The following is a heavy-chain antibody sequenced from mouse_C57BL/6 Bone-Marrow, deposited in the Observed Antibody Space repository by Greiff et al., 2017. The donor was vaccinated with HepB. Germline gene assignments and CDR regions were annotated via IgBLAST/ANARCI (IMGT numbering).Heavy chain of an antibody. V-gene: IGHV5-6*01. J-gene: IGHJ2*01. CDR3: TRDRFDYYFDY. Sequence: EVQLQESGGDLVKVGGSLKLSCAASGFTFSTSGMSWVRQTPDKRLEWVATINTGGTYTYYADSVKGRFTISKDSAKNTLFLLMSSLKSEDSAIYYCTRDRFDYYFDYWGQGTTLTVSS. CDR2: INTGGTYT. CDR1: GFTFSTSG. D-gene: IGHD2-14*01.